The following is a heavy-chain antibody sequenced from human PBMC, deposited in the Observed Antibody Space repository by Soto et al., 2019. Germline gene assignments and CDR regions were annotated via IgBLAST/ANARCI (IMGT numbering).Heavy chain of an antibody. Sequence: SGGSLRLSCNCSGFRFSEHAMTWVRQAPGKGLEWVGLIRNTPYGGTTDYAASVRGRFTISRDDSASIAYLQMNSLKTEDSGLYYCSRGSFGYYGPWGPGTLVTVSS. J-gene: IGHJ5*02. CDR3: SRGSFGYYGP. D-gene: IGHD2-2*03. CDR1: GFRFSEHA. V-gene: IGHV3-49*04. CDR2: IRNTPYGGTT.